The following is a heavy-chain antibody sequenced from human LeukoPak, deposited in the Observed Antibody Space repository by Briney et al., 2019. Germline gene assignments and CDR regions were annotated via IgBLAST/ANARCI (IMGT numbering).Heavy chain of an antibody. V-gene: IGHV1-2*02. D-gene: IGHD1-1*01. CDR1: GGTFSSYA. CDR2: INCNSGGT. J-gene: IGHJ4*02. CDR3: ARQKTTDY. Sequence: ASVKVSCKASGGTFSSYAISWVRQAPGQGLEWMGWINCNSGGTNYAQKFQGRVTMTRDTSISTAYMELTRLTADDTAVYYCARQKTTDYWGQGTLVTVSS.